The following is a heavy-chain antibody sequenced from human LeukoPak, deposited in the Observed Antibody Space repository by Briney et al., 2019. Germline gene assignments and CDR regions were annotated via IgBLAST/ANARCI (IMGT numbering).Heavy chain of an antibody. CDR3: ATRSGNFWSGYEN. Sequence: ASVKLSCKVSGNSLTDLTIQWVRQAPGKGLECMGGFDPEQAKTVYAENFQGRVIMTEDPSTDTAYMELSSLRSEDTAIYYCATRSGNFWSGYENWGQGTLVIVSS. J-gene: IGHJ4*02. D-gene: IGHD3-3*01. CDR1: GNSLTDLT. V-gene: IGHV1-24*01. CDR2: FDPEQAKT.